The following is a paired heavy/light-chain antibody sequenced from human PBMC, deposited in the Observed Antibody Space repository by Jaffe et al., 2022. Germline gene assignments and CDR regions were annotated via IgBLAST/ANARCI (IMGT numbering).Light chain of an antibody. CDR3: QQYYSTPQT. CDR2: AAS. V-gene: IGKV1-NL1*01. CDR1: QGISNS. J-gene: IGKJ1*01. Sequence: DIQMTQSPSSLSASVGDRVTITCRASQGISNSLAWYQQKPGKAPKLLLYAASRLESGVPSRFSGSGSGTDYTLTISSLQPEDFATYYCQQYYSTPQTFGQGTKVEIK.
Heavy chain of an antibody. CDR2: ISGSGGST. V-gene: IGHV3-23*01. Sequence: EVQLLESGGGLVQPGGSLRLSCAASGFTFSSYAMSWVRQAPGKGLEWVSAISGSGGSTYYADSVKGRFTISRDNSKNTLYLQMNSLRAEDTAVYYCAKDAAIGGYPSYGDHYYFDYWGQGTLVTVSS. CDR1: GFTFSSYA. D-gene: IGHD4-17*01. CDR3: AKDAAIGGYPSYGDHYYFDY. J-gene: IGHJ4*02.